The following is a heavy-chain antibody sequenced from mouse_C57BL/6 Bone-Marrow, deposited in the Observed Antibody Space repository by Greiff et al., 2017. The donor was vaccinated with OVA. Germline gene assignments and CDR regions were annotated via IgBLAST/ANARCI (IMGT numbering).Heavy chain of an antibody. CDR2: ISNLAYSI. V-gene: IGHV5-15*01. D-gene: IGHD1-1*01. J-gene: IGHJ1*03. CDR3: AGLGYYGSSYGWYFDV. CDR1: GFTFSDYG. Sequence: EVKLMESGGGLVQPGGSLKLSCAASGFTFSDYGMAWVRQAPRKGPEWVAFISNLAYSIYYADTVTGRFTISRENAKNTLYLEMSSLRSEDTAMYYCAGLGYYGSSYGWYFDVWGTGTTVTVSS.